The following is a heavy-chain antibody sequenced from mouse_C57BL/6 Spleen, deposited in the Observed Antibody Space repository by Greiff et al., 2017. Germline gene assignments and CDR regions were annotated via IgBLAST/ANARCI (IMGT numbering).Heavy chain of an antibody. CDR2: FHPYNDDT. J-gene: IGHJ2*01. Sequence: QVTLKESGAELVKPGASVKMSCKASGYTFTTYPIEWMKQNHGKSLEWIGNFHPYNDDTKYNEKFKGKATLTVEKSSSTVYLELSRLTSDDSAVYYCARGHSYGPYYFDYWGQGTTLTVSS. CDR3: ARGHSYGPYYFDY. CDR1: GYTFTTYP. D-gene: IGHD1-1*01. V-gene: IGHV1-47*01.